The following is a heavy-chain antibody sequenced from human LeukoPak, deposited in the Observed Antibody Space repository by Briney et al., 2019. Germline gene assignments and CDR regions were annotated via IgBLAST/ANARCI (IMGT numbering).Heavy chain of an antibody. V-gene: IGHV1-8*01. Sequence: ASVKVSCKASGYTFTSYDINWVRQATGQGLEWMGWMNPNSGNTGYAQKFQGRVTMTRNTSISTAYMELSSLRSEDTAVYYCARGENPAYYYGSGSYYLWGQGTLVTVSS. J-gene: IGHJ4*02. CDR3: ARGENPAYYYGSGSYYL. CDR1: GYTFTSYD. D-gene: IGHD3-10*01. CDR2: MNPNSGNT.